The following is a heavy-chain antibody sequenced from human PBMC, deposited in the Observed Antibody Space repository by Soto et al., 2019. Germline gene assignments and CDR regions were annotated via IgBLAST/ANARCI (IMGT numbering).Heavy chain of an antibody. CDR1: GYSFAGYW. Sequence: GESLKISCKGSGYSFAGYWITWVRQKPGKGLEWMGRIDPSDSQTYYSPSFRGHVTISVTKSVTTVFLQWSRLRASDTAMYYCARQIYDSDTGPNFQYYFDSWGQGTPVTVSS. V-gene: IGHV5-10-1*01. CDR2: IDPSDSQT. CDR3: ARQIYDSDTGPNFQYYFDS. J-gene: IGHJ4*02. D-gene: IGHD3-22*01.